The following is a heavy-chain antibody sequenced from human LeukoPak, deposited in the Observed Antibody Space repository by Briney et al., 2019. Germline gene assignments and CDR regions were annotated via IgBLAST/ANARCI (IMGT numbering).Heavy chain of an antibody. D-gene: IGHD3-3*01. CDR1: GLTFSSYA. J-gene: IGHJ4*02. CDR2: IIGNGGST. V-gene: IGHV3-23*01. Sequence: GGSLRLSCAASGLTFSSYAMSWVCQAPGKGLEWVSGIIGNGGSTDYADSVKGRFTISRDNSKNTVFLQMNSLRAEDTAIYYCAKGIDFWSGHPGFDYWGQGTLVTVSS. CDR3: AKGIDFWSGHPGFDY.